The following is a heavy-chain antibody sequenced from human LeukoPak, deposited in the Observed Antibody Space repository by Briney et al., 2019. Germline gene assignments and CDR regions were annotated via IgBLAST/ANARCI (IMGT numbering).Heavy chain of an antibody. CDR2: ISSSGSTI. CDR1: GSTFSDYY. D-gene: IGHD6-13*01. V-gene: IGHV3-11*01. CDR3: ARDIPGIAEPSWFDP. J-gene: IGHJ5*02. Sequence: GGYLRLSCAAPGSTFSDYYIRWMRQAPGKGLEWVSYISSSGSTIYYADSVKGRFTISRDNAKNSLYLQMNSLRVEDTAVYYCARDIPGIAEPSWFDPWGQGTLVTVSS.